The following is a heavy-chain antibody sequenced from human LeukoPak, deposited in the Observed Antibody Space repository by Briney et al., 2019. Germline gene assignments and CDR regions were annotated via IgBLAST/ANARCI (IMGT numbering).Heavy chain of an antibody. Sequence: ASVKVSCKASGYTFTSYYMHWVRQAPGQGLEWMGIINPSGGSTSYAQKFQGRVTMTRDTSTSTVYMELSSLRSEDTAVYYCARDSTMVRGKANWIDPWGQGTLVTVSS. J-gene: IGHJ5*02. CDR3: ARDSTMVRGKANWIDP. V-gene: IGHV1-46*01. CDR2: INPSGGST. CDR1: GYTFTSYY. D-gene: IGHD3-10*01.